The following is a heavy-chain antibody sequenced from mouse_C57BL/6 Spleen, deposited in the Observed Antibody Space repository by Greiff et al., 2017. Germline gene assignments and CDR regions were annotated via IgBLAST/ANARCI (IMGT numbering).Heavy chain of an antibody. CDR1: GYTFTSYW. Sequence: QVQLQQSGAELVMPGASVKLSCKASGYTFTSYWMHWVKQRPGQGLEWIGEIDPSDSYTNYNQKFKGKSTLTVDKSSSTAYMQLSSLTSEDSAVYYCARRGDSSGYGWFAYWGQGTLVTVSA. CDR2: IDPSDSYT. D-gene: IGHD3-2*02. J-gene: IGHJ3*01. CDR3: ARRGDSSGYGWFAY. V-gene: IGHV1-69*01.